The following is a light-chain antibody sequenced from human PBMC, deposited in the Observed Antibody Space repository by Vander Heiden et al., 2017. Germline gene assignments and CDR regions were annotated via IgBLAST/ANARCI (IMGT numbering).Light chain of an antibody. CDR2: GNN. V-gene: IGLV1-40*01. J-gene: IGLJ3*02. CDR1: SPNIGAGYD. CDR3: QSYDSSLSGWV. Sequence: QSVLTQPPPASGAPGQRVTIPCTGSSPNIGAGYDVHWYQQLPGTAPKLLIYGNNNRPSGVPDRFSGSKSGTSASLAITGLQAEDEADYHCQSYDSSLSGWVFGGGTKLTVL.